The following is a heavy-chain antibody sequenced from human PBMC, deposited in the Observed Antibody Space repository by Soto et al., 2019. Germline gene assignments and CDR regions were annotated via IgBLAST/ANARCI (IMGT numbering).Heavy chain of an antibody. V-gene: IGHV3-48*03. CDR2: IHPSGQPL. J-gene: IGHJ3*01. D-gene: IGHD1-26*01. CDR1: GYTFSSSE. Sequence: EVQLVESGGGLVQPGGSLRLSCGVSGYTFSSSEMYWVRQAPGKGLEWISYIHPSGQPLFFADSVKGRYTISRDNANNSLFLQMNSLRAEDTAVYYCARRASRWGQGTMVTVSS. CDR3: ARRASR.